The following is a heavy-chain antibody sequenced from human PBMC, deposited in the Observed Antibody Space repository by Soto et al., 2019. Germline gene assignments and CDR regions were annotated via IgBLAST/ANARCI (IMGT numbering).Heavy chain of an antibody. CDR2: IYYSGST. CDR1: GGSISSSSYY. D-gene: IGHD3-10*01. V-gene: IGHV4-39*01. CDR3: ATRPKPDYYGSGSYYNWYFDL. Sequence: SETLSLTCTVSGGSISSSSYYWGWIRQPPGKGLEWIGSIYYSGSTYYNPSLKSRVTISVDTSKNQFSLKLRSVTAADTAVYYCATRPKPDYYGSGSYYNWYFDLWGRGTLVTVSS. J-gene: IGHJ2*01.